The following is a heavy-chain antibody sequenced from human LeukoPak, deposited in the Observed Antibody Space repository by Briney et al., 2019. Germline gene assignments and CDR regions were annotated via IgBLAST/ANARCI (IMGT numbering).Heavy chain of an antibody. Sequence: SETLSLTCTVSGGSISSYYWSWIRQPPGKGLEWIGYIYYSGSTNYNPSLKSRVTISVDTSKNQFSLKLSSVTAADTAVYYCARGKLAAAGSRDDYYYYMDVWGKGTTVTVSS. CDR1: GGSISSYY. CDR2: IYYSGST. V-gene: IGHV4-59*01. D-gene: IGHD6-13*01. J-gene: IGHJ6*03. CDR3: ARGKLAAAGSRDDYYYYMDV.